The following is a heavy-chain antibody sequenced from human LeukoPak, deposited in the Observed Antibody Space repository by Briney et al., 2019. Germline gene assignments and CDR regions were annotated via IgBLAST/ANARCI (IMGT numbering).Heavy chain of an antibody. CDR1: GSSISSGYY. V-gene: IGHV4-38-2*02. D-gene: IGHD3-16*02. CDR3: ARLVSPPTTFGGVIVPGGY. CDR2: LYYSEST. Sequence: SETLSLTCTVSGSSISSGYYWGWIRQPPGKGLEWIGSLYYSESTYYNPSLKSRVTISVDTSKNQLSLRLSSVTAADTAVYYCARLVSPPTTFGGVIVPGGYWGQGTLVTVSS. J-gene: IGHJ4*02.